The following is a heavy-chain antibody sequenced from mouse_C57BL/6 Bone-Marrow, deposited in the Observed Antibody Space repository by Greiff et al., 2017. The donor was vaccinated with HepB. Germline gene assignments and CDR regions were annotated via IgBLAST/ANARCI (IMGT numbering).Heavy chain of an antibody. J-gene: IGHJ4*01. V-gene: IGHV5-9-1*02. CDR3: TRITLLWQPDYYAMDY. D-gene: IGHD2-1*01. Sequence: EVKLVESGEGLVKPGGSLKLSCAASGFTFSSYAMSWVRQTPEKRLEWVAYISSGGDYIYYADTVKGRFTISRDNARNTLYLQMSSLKSEDTAMYYCTRITLLWQPDYYAMDYWGQGTSVTVSS. CDR2: ISSGGDYI. CDR1: GFTFSSYA.